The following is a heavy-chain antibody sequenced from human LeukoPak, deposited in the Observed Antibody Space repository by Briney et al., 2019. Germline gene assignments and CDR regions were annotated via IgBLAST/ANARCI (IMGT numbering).Heavy chain of an antibody. V-gene: IGHV3-30-3*01. J-gene: IGHJ4*02. CDR1: GFTISSYA. Sequence: PGRSLRLSCAASGFTISSYAMHWVRQAPGKGLEWVAVISYDGSNKYYADSVKGRFTISRDNSKNTLYLQMNSLRAEDTAVYYCARDYYDSSGYYAYWGQGTLVTVSS. D-gene: IGHD3-22*01. CDR2: ISYDGSNK. CDR3: ARDYYDSSGYYAY.